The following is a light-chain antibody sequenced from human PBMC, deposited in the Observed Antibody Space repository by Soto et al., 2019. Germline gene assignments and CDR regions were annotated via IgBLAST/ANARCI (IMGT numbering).Light chain of an antibody. J-gene: IGKJ4*01. V-gene: IGKV3-11*01. Sequence: EIALTQSPATLSLSPGERATLSCRASHSVSSYLAWYQQKPGRAPRLLIYDTSKRATGIPARFSGSGSGTVFTLNLTSLEPEDFAVSFCQQRDNWPWTFGGGTKVEIK. CDR2: DTS. CDR1: HSVSSY. CDR3: QQRDNWPWT.